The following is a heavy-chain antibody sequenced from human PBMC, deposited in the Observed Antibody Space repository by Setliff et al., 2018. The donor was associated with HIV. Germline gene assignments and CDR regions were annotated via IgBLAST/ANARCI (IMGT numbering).Heavy chain of an antibody. CDR1: GGSFSGYY. V-gene: IGHV4-34*01. Sequence: PSETLSLTCAVDGGSFSGYYWSWIRQPPGKGLEWIGEINHKGSTNYNPSLKSRVTISVDTSKNQFSLKLSSVTAADTAVYYCARVVGTRAVDYWGQGTLVTVSS. D-gene: IGHD2-15*01. CDR3: ARVVGTRAVDY. CDR2: INHKGST. J-gene: IGHJ4*02.